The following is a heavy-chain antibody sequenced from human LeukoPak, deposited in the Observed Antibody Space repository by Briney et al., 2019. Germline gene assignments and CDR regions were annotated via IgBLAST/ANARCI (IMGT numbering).Heavy chain of an antibody. J-gene: IGHJ5*02. V-gene: IGHV4-30-2*01. CDR1: GGSISSGGYS. CDR2: IYHSGST. Sequence: PSQTLSLTCAVSGGSISSGGYSWSWIRQPPGKGLEWIGYIYHSGSTNYNPSLKSRVTISVDTSKNQFSLKLSSVTAADTAVYYCARGKTYDFWSGYYAAWFDPWGQGTLVTVSS. D-gene: IGHD3-3*01. CDR3: ARGKTYDFWSGYYAAWFDP.